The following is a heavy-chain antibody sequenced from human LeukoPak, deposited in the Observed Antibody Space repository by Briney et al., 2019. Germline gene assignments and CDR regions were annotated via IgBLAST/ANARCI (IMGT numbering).Heavy chain of an antibody. J-gene: IGHJ3*02. Sequence: SETLSLTCAVSGFSISSGGYSWSWLRQPPGKGLEWIGYIYHSGSSYYNPSLKSRITISVDRSKNQFSLKLSSVPAADTAVYYCARGGIFATMSDAFDIWGQGTMVTVSS. CDR1: GFSISSGGYS. V-gene: IGHV4-30-2*01. CDR2: IYHSGSS. CDR3: ARGGIFATMSDAFDI. D-gene: IGHD2/OR15-2a*01.